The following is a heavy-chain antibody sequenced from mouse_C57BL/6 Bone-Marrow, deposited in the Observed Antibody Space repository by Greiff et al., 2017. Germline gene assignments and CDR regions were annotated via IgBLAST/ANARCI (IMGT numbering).Heavy chain of an antibody. Sequence: VQLQQSGPELVKPGASVKISCKASGYTFTDYYMNWVKQSHGKSLEWIGDINPDNGGTSYNQKFKGKATLTVDKSSSTAYMELRSLTSEDSAVYYCASMKRRIGKDYAMDYWGQGTSVTVSS. CDR3: ASMKRRIGKDYAMDY. CDR1: GYTFTDYY. D-gene: IGHD2-14*01. CDR2: INPDNGGT. V-gene: IGHV1-26*01. J-gene: IGHJ4*01.